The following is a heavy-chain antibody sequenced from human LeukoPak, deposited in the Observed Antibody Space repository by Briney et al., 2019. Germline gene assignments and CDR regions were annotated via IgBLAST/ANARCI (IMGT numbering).Heavy chain of an antibody. CDR1: GFTFSSYG. J-gene: IGHJ4*02. D-gene: IGHD3-10*01. CDR2: ISYDGSNK. Sequence: GGSLRLSCAASGFTFSSYGMHWVRQAPGKGLEWVAVISYDGSNKYYADSVKGRFTISRDNSKNTLYLQMNSLRAEDTAVYCCAKADGSGSYYGYWGQGTLVTVSS. V-gene: IGHV3-30*18. CDR3: AKADGSGSYYGY.